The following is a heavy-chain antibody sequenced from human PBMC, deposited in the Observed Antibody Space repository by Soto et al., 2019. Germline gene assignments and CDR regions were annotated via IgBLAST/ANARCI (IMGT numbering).Heavy chain of an antibody. V-gene: IGHV3-23*01. CDR1: GFNFNSCS. D-gene: IGHD2-8*01. CDR3: TACYPSSCTRGGLDP. J-gene: IGHJ5*02. CDR2: ISSSGGGT. Sequence: EVHLLESGGGLVQPGGSLRLSCAASGFNFNSCSMAWVRQAPGKGLELVSSISSSGGGTDYADSVKGRFAISRDNSRNTLYLQMDSLRAEDTATYYCTACYPSSCTRGGLDPWGQGTRVTVSS.